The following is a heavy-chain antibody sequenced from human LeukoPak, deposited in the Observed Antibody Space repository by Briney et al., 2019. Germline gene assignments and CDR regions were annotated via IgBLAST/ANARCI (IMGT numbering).Heavy chain of an antibody. CDR2: IIPIFGTA. CDR1: GGTFSSYA. CDR3: ARVIAAAGSDYYYYMDV. J-gene: IGHJ6*03. V-gene: IGHV1-69*05. Sequence: GSSVKVSCEASGGTFSSYAISWVRQAPGQGLEWMGGIIPIFGTANYAQKFQGRVTITTDESTSTAYMELSSLRSEDTAVYYCARVIAAAGSDYYYYMDVWGKGTTVTVSS. D-gene: IGHD6-13*01.